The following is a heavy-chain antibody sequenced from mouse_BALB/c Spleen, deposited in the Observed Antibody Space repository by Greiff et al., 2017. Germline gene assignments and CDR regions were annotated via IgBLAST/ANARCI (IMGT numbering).Heavy chain of an antibody. CDR1: GFTFSNYW. V-gene: IGHV6-6*02. Sequence: EVKVEESGGGLVQPGGSMKLSCVASGFTFSNYWMNWVRQSPEKGLEWVAEIRLKSNNYATHYAESVKGRFTISRDDSKSSVYLQMNNLRAEDTGIYYCTREYFDYWGQGTTLTVSS. CDR3: TREYFDY. CDR2: IRLKSNNYAT. J-gene: IGHJ2*01.